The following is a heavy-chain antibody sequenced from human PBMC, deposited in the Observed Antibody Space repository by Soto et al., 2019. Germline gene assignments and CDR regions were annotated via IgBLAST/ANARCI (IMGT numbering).Heavy chain of an antibody. Sequence: QVQLQESGPGLVKPSQTLSLTCTVSGGPINSGGYYWTWIRQPPGKGLEWIGYIHYSGGTFYKPFLECRVIISVDTSKNQFSLNLRSVTAADTAVYYCARFSPPGYYYMDVWGKGTSVPVAS. CDR3: ARFSPPGYYYMDV. CDR1: GGPINSGGYY. CDR2: IHYSGGT. V-gene: IGHV4-31*03. J-gene: IGHJ6*03.